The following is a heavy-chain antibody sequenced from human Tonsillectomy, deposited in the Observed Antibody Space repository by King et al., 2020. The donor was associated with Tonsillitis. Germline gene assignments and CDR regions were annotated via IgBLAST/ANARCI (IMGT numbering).Heavy chain of an antibody. CDR1: GGSFSGYY. D-gene: IGHD2-15*01. CDR3: VRITRGSGYCSGGSCYATGDYYYMDV. J-gene: IGHJ6*03. CDR2: INHSGST. Sequence: VQLQQWGAGLLKPSETLSLTCAVYGGSFSGYYWSWIRQPPGKGLEWIGEINHSGSTNYNPSLKSRVTISVDTSKNQFSLKLSSVTAADTAVYYCVRITRGSGYCSGGSCYATGDYYYMDVWGKGTTVTVSS. V-gene: IGHV4-34*01.